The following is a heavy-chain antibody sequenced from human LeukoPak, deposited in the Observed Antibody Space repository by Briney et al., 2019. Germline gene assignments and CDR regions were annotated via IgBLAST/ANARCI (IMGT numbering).Heavy chain of an antibody. CDR2: ISGSGGSP. D-gene: IGHD2/OR15-2a*01. CDR3: AKGPLLWD. Sequence: GGSLRLSCAASGFTVSSNYMSWVRQAPGKGLEWVSSISGSGGSPYYADSVKGRFTISRDNSKNTLYLQMNSLRAEDTAVYYCAKGPLLWDWGQGTLVTVSS. V-gene: IGHV3-23*01. CDR1: GFTVSSNY. J-gene: IGHJ4*02.